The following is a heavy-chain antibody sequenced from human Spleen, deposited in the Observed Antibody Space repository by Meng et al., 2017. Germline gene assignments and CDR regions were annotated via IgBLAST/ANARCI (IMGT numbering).Heavy chain of an antibody. CDR3: ARDGGNYDFDY. J-gene: IGHJ4*02. Sequence: FGRGGKSPGASLIRRVSAFGTLSTNAFVYGVRQAPGQGLDWMGRSIPSSGDANSAQKFLGRVTLTWDTSISTAYMELSSLRSDDTAIYYCARDGGNYDFDYWGQGTLVTVSS. D-gene: IGHD1-7*01. CDR2: SIPSSGDA. V-gene: IGHV1-2*06. CDR1: GTLSTNAF.